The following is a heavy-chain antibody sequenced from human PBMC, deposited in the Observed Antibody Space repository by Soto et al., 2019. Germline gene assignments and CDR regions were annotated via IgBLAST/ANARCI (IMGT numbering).Heavy chain of an antibody. CDR3: AKESSSWPFDY. V-gene: IGHV3-30*18. D-gene: IGHD6-13*01. CDR1: GFTFSSYG. J-gene: IGHJ4*02. CDR2: ISYDGSNK. Sequence: GGSLRLSCAASGFTFSSYGMHWVRQAPGKGLEWVAVISYDGSNKYYADSVKGRFTISRDNSKNTLYLQMNSLRAEDTAVYYCAKESSSWPFDYWGQGTLVTVSS.